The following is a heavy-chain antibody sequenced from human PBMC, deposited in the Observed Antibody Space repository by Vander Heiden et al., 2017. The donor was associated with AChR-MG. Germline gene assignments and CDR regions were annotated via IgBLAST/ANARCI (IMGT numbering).Heavy chain of an antibody. D-gene: IGHD3-22*01. V-gene: IGHV1-18*01. CDR3: ARDWYDSSGYYWY. Sequence: VHLVLSGAAVTKPGASVQVSCTASGSTFTSYGISGVRQAPGQGLEWMGWISDYNGNTNYAQKLQGRVTMTTDTSTSTAYMELRSLRSDDTAVYYCARDWYDSSGYYWYWGQGTLVTVSS. CDR1: GSTFTSYG. CDR2: ISDYNGNT. J-gene: IGHJ4*02.